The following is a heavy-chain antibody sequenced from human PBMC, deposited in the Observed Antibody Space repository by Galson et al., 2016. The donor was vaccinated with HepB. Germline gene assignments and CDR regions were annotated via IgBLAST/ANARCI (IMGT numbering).Heavy chain of an antibody. D-gene: IGHD2-15*01. CDR1: GGSISSGSYY. J-gene: IGHJ3*02. V-gene: IGHV4-61*02. CDR3: AREVVVVAAPWAFDI. CDR2: IYTSGST. Sequence: LTLTCTVSGGSISSGSYYWSWIRQPAGKGLEWIGRIYTSGSTNYNPSLKSRVTISVDTSKNQFSLKLSSVTAADTAVYYCAREVVVVAAPWAFDIWGQGTMVTVSS.